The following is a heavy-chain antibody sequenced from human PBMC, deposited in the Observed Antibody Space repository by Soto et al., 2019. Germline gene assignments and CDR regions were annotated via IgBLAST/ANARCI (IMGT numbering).Heavy chain of an antibody. V-gene: IGHV1-2*04. D-gene: IGHD3-3*01. CDR1: GGTFSSYA. CDR3: ARASGYYPYGMDV. CDR2: INPNSGGT. Sequence: ASVKVSCKASGGTFSSYAISWVRQAPGQGLEWMGWINPNSGGTNYAQKFQDWVTMTRDTSISTAYMELSRLRSDDTAVYYCARASGYYPYGMDVWGQGTTVTVSS. J-gene: IGHJ6*02.